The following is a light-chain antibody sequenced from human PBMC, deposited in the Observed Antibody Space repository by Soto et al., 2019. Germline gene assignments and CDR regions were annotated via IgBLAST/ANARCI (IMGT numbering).Light chain of an antibody. CDR3: SSYTSSSHV. Sequence: QSALTQPASVSGSPGQSITISCTGTSSDVGGYNYVSWYQQHPGKAPKLMIYEVSNRPSGVSNRFSGSKSGNTASLTISGLQAEDEADYYCSSYTSSSHVFGTGTK. J-gene: IGLJ1*01. CDR2: EVS. V-gene: IGLV2-14*01. CDR1: SSDVGGYNY.